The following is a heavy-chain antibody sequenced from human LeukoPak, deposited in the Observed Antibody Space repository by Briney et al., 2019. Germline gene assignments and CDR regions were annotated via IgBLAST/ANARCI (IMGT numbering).Heavy chain of an antibody. CDR1: RYTFTSYA. D-gene: IGHD6-13*01. CDR3: ARMVAAAGTGPTLVDY. CDR2: INTNTGNP. Sequence: ASVKVSCKASRYTFTSYAMNWVRQAPGQGLEWMGWINTNTGNPTYAQGFTGRFVFSLDTSVSTAYLQISSLKAEDTAVYYCARMVAAAGTGPTLVDYWGQGTLVTVSS. J-gene: IGHJ4*02. V-gene: IGHV7-4-1*02.